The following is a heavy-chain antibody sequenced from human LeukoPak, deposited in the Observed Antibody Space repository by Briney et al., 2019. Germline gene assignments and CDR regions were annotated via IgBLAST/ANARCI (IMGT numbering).Heavy chain of an antibody. J-gene: IGHJ6*03. Sequence: GGSLRLSCAASGFTFSNHYMDWVRQAPGKGLEWVGRTKNRANSYTTQYAAPVKGKFTVSRDDSMNSLYLQMNSLETEDTAVYYCVRLTQTAPDSYYYMDVWGKGTTVTVSS. CDR1: GFTFSNHY. V-gene: IGHV3-72*01. CDR3: VRLTQTAPDSYYYMDV. CDR2: TKNRANSYTT.